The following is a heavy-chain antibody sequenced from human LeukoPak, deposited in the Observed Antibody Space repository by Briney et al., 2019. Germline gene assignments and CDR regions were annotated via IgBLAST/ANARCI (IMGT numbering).Heavy chain of an antibody. V-gene: IGHV4-39*07. CDR2: IYYSGST. Sequence: SETLSLTCSVSGGSMSSSSYFWGWIRQPPGKGLEWIGYIYYSGSTYYNPSLKSRVTISVDTSKNQFSLKLSSVTAADTAVYYCARGLYYYDSSGYPTNYYFDYWGQGTLVTVSS. CDR3: ARGLYYYDSSGYPTNYYFDY. CDR1: GGSMSSSSYF. D-gene: IGHD3-22*01. J-gene: IGHJ4*02.